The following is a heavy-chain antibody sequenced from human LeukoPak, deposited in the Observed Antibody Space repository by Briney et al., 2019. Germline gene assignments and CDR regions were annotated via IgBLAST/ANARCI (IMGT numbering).Heavy chain of an antibody. CDR2: ISNSGST. J-gene: IGHJ4*02. V-gene: IGHV4-59*01. CDR3: ARVHYDSSGYNFDY. Sequence: SETLSLTCIVSGGSISSYFWSWIRQPPGKGLEWIGHISNSGSTNYNPSLKSRVTISADTSKNQFSLKLSSVTAADTAVNYCARVHYDSSGYNFDYWGQGTLVTVSS. CDR1: GGSISSYF. D-gene: IGHD3-22*01.